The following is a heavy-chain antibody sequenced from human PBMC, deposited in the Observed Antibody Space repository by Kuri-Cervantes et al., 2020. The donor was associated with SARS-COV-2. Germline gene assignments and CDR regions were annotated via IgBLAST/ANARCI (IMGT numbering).Heavy chain of an antibody. J-gene: IGHJ6*02. CDR1: GYNFDSYW. Sequence: GGSLRLSCKGSGYNFDSYWIGWVRQMPGKGLEWMGIIYPGDPETRYSPSFQGQVTISADKSTSTAYLQWSSLKASDTAMYYCARRGGVVTAYYYYGMDIWGQGTTVTVSS. CDR2: IYPGDPET. V-gene: IGHV5-51*01. D-gene: IGHD2-21*02. CDR3: ARRGGVVTAYYYYGMDI.